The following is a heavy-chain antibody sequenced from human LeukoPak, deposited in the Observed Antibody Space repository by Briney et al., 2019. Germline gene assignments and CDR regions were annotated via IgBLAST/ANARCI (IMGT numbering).Heavy chain of an antibody. D-gene: IGHD6-6*01. CDR2: INPNSGGT. Sequence: ASVKVSCKASGYTFTGYYMHWVRQAPGQGLEWMGWINPNSGGTNYAQKFQGWVTMTRDTSISTAYMELSRLRSDDTAVYYCARVIAARRDAFDIWGQGTMVTVSS. CDR1: GYTFTGYY. J-gene: IGHJ3*02. V-gene: IGHV1-2*04. CDR3: ARVIAARRDAFDI.